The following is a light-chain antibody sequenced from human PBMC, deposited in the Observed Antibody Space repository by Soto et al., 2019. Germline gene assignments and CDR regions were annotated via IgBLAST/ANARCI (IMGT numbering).Light chain of an antibody. CDR3: QQYNCYSGT. J-gene: IGKJ1*01. Sequence: IPFTRYPFFLSASFADRVTITCRASQDIRNDLAWYQQTPWQAPNLLIFAAFNLQSGVPSRFSGSGSGTEFTLTISSLQPDDFATYCWQQYNCYSGTFGHGTKVDTK. CDR1: QDIRND. V-gene: IGKV1-9*01. CDR2: AAF.